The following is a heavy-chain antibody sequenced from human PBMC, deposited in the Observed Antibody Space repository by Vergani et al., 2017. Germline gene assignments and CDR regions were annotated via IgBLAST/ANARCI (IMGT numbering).Heavy chain of an antibody. D-gene: IGHD2-21*02. V-gene: IGHV3-21*01. CDR2: ISSSSSYI. CDR1: GFTFSSYS. J-gene: IGHJ4*02. CDR3: AKTAYCGGDCYPEYFDY. Sequence: EVQLLESGGGLVQPGGSLRLSCAASGFTFSSYSMNWVRQAPGKGLEWVSSISSSSSYIYYADSVKGRFTISRDNAKNSLYLQMNSLRAEDTAVYYCAKTAYCGGDCYPEYFDYWGQGTLVTVSS.